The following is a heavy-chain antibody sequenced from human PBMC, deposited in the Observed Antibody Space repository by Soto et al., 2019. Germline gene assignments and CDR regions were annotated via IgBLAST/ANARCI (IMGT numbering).Heavy chain of an antibody. CDR2: IYYSGST. Sequence: SETLSLTCTVSGGSISSSSDYWGWIRQPPGKGLEGIGSIYYSGSTYYYPSLKSRVTISVDTSKDQYSLKLSSVTAADTAVYYCARRTDFEFWGQGTLVTVSS. J-gene: IGHJ4*02. CDR3: ARRTDFEF. CDR1: GGSISSSSDY. V-gene: IGHV4-39*01.